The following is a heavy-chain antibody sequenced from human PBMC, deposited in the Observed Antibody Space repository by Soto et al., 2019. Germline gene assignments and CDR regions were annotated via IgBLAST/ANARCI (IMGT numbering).Heavy chain of an antibody. D-gene: IGHD5-12*01. CDR3: ARGYSGYDRFRFDP. J-gene: IGHJ5*02. V-gene: IGHV4-30-2*01. CDR1: GGSISSGTYS. Sequence: QLQLQESGSGLVKPSQTLSLTCAVSGGSISSGTYSWSWSRQPPGKGLEWIGFSYHTGSTYYNPSIKSRVTISVDRSTNQFSLKLSSVTAADTAVYYCARGYSGYDRFRFDPWGQGTLVTVSS. CDR2: SYHTGST.